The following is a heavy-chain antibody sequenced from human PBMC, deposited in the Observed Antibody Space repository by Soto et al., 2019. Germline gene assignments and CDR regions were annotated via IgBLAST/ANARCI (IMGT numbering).Heavy chain of an antibody. J-gene: IGHJ4*02. D-gene: IGHD3-10*01. CDR1: GYTFTDHG. CDR2: VSSYNGNT. V-gene: IGHV1-18*01. CDR3: AREVEGSYSTADF. Sequence: GASVKVSCKTSGYTFTDHGIDWVRQAPGQGLEWVGWVSSYNGNTNYAYNLKDRVIMTTDASTSKAYMELRGLRSDDTAVYYCAREVEGSYSTADFWGQGTPVPVYS.